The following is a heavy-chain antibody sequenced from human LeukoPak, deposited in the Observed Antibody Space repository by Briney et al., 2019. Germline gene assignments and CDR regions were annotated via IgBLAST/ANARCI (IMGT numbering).Heavy chain of an antibody. Sequence: GGSLRLSCAASGFTFSSYSMNWVRQAPGKGLEWVSGITDTGLSTYYADSVKGRFTISRDTSKNTLYLQVNSLRAEDTAVYYCAKSQGYFDYWGQGTLVTVSS. CDR1: GFTFSSYS. J-gene: IGHJ4*02. CDR2: ITDTGLST. CDR3: AKSQGYFDY. V-gene: IGHV3-23*01.